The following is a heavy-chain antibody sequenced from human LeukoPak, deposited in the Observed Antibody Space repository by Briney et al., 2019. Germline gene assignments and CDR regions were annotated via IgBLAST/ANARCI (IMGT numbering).Heavy chain of an antibody. CDR3: ARGDFWSGYYEYFQH. CDR2: INPNSGGT. Sequence: GASVKVSCKASGYTFTGYYMHRVRPAPGQGLEWMGWINPNSGGTNYAQKFQGRVTMTRDTSISTAYMELSRLRSDDTAVHYCARGDFWSGYYEYFQHWGQGTLVTVSS. J-gene: IGHJ1*01. D-gene: IGHD3-3*01. CDR1: GYTFTGYY. V-gene: IGHV1-2*02.